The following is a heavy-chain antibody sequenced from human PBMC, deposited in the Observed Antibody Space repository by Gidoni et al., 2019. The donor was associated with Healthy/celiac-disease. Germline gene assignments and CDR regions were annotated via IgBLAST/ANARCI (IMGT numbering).Heavy chain of an antibody. CDR3: ARALTMIDAFDI. J-gene: IGHJ3*02. CDR1: GGTFSSYA. Sequence: QVQLVQSGAEVKKPGSAEKVSCKASGGTFSSYAIGCVRRAPGQGLEWMGGIIPIFGTANYAQKFQGRVTITADESTSTAYMELSSLRSEDTAVYYCARALTMIDAFDIWGQGTMVTVSS. D-gene: IGHD3-22*01. V-gene: IGHV1-69*19. CDR2: IIPIFGTA.